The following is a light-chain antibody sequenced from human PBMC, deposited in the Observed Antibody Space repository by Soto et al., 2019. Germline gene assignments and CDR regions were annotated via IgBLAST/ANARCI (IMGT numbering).Light chain of an antibody. CDR2: KVS. Sequence: VLTRSPLALHGAVGGPGFVSGRRRQIHVYSDGNTYLNWFQQRPGQSPRRLIYKVSNRDSGVQDRFSGSGSGTDFTLKISTVEAEDVGVYYCMQGTHWPPTFGQGTKVDIK. V-gene: IGKV2-30*01. J-gene: IGKJ1*01. CDR1: QIHVYSDGNTY. CDR3: MQGTHWPPT.